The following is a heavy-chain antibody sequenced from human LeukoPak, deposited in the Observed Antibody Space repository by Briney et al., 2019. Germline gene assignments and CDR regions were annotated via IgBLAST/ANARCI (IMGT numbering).Heavy chain of an antibody. CDR2: ISGSGGST. CDR1: GFTFSSYA. CDR3: AKDPLISVPAAMAGYYFDY. V-gene: IGHV3-23*01. D-gene: IGHD2-2*01. J-gene: IGHJ4*02. Sequence: GGSLRLSCAASGFTFSSYAMSWVRQAPGEGLEWVSAISGSGGSTYYADSVKGRFTISRDNSKNTLYLQMNSLRAEDTAVYYCAKDPLISVPAAMAGYYFDYWGQGTLVTVSS.